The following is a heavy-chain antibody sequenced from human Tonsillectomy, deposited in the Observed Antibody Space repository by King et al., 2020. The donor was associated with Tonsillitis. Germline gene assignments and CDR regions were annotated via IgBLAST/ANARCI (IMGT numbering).Heavy chain of an antibody. CDR3: ARDRKAEVGATWKPDYYYDMDV. J-gene: IGHJ6*02. V-gene: IGHV3-21*01. D-gene: IGHD1-26*01. Sequence: VQLVESGGGLVKPGGSLRLSCAASGFIFSTESMNWVRQAPGKGLEWVSSIGSRSSYIYYADSVKGRFTISRDNAKNSLYLQMNSLRAEDTAVYYCARDRKAEVGATWKPDYYYDMDVWGQGTTVTVSS. CDR1: GFIFSTES. CDR2: IGSRSSYI.